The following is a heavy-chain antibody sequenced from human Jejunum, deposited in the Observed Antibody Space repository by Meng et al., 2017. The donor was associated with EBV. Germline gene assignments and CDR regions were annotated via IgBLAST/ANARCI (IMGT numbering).Heavy chain of an antibody. CDR3: ARVVDYYERSGYPDF. CDR2: IYYSGNT. D-gene: IGHD3-22*01. J-gene: IGHJ4*02. CDR1: GGSVSTASYY. Sequence: VLLTSVSPVLVNLSEPPSSTVPVSGGSVSTASYYWSWIRQSPGKGLEWIGYIYYSGNTNYNPSLKSRATITVDTSKNQFSLKLSSVTAADTAVYYCARVVDYYERSGYPDFWGQGTLVTVSS. V-gene: IGHV4-61*01.